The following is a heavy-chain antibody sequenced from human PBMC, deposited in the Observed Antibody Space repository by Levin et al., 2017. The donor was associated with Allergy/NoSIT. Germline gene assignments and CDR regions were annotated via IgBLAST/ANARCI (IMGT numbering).Heavy chain of an antibody. D-gene: IGHD3-10*01. CDR3: ARDPPIGDGSGSYYWVGDYFDY. CDR1: GFTFSSYS. J-gene: IGHJ4*02. V-gene: IGHV3-48*01. CDR2: ISSSSSTI. Sequence: ASVKVSCAASGFTFSSYSMNWVRQAPGKGLEWVSYISSSSSTIYYADSVKGRFTISRDNAKNSLYLQMNSLRAEDTAVYYWARDPPIGDGSGSYYWVGDYFDYWGQGTLVTVSS.